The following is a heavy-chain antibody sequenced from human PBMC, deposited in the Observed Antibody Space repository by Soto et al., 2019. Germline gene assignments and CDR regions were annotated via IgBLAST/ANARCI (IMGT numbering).Heavy chain of an antibody. Sequence: QVQLVESGGGVVQPGRSLRLSCAASGFTFSSYGMHWVRQAPGKGLEGVAVIWYDGSNKYYADSVKGRFTISRDNSKNTLYLQMNSLRAEDTAVYYCARGTYYDFWSGYYSFSGAINYFDYWGQGTLVTVSS. CDR1: GFTFSSYG. J-gene: IGHJ4*02. D-gene: IGHD3-3*01. CDR2: IWYDGSNK. CDR3: ARGTYYDFWSGYYSFSGAINYFDY. V-gene: IGHV3-33*01.